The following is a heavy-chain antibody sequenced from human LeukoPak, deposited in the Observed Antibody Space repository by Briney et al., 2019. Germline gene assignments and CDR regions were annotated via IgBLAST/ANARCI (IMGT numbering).Heavy chain of an antibody. CDR3: ASTQQWLAFDY. V-gene: IGHV4-59*01. CDR1: GGSLSNYY. CDR2: FYHSGST. J-gene: IGHJ4*02. D-gene: IGHD6-19*01. Sequence: SETLSLTCTVSGGSLSNYYWSWIRQPPGKGLEWIGRFYHSGSTNYNPSLTSRVTTSVDTSKNQFSLRLSSVTAADTAVYYCASTQQWLAFDYWGQGILVTVSS.